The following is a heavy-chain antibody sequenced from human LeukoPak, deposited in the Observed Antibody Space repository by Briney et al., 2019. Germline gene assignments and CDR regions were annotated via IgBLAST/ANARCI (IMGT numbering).Heavy chain of an antibody. V-gene: IGHV3-73*01. Sequence: GGSLRLSCADSGFIFSGSAMHWVRQASGKGLEWVGRIRSKANSYATAYAASVKGRFTISRDDSKNTAYLQMNSLKTEDTAVYYCTCHYYDSSGYNEDVFDIWGQGTMVTVSS. J-gene: IGHJ3*02. CDR3: TCHYYDSSGYNEDVFDI. CDR1: GFIFSGSA. CDR2: IRSKANSYAT. D-gene: IGHD3-22*01.